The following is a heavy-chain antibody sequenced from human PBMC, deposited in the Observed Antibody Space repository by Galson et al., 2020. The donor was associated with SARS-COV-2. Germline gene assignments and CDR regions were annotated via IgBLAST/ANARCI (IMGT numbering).Heavy chain of an antibody. D-gene: IGHD4-17*01. CDR2: ISYDGSNK. CDR1: GFTFSSYA. J-gene: IGHJ6*03. CDR3: ARGYGGNYYYMDV. Sequence: GGSLRLSCAASGFTFSSYAMHWVRQAPGKGLEWMAVISYDGSNKYYADSVKGRFTISRDNSKNTLYLQMNSLRAEDTAVYYCARGYGGNYYYMDVWGKGTTVTVSS. V-gene: IGHV3-30*01.